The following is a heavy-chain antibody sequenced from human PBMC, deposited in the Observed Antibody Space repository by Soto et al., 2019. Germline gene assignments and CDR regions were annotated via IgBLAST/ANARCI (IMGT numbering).Heavy chain of an antibody. V-gene: IGHV3-23*01. CDR2: ISGSGGST. D-gene: IGHD3-10*01. Sequence: GGSLRLSCAASGFTFSSYAMSWVRQAPGKGLEWVSAISGSGGSTYYADSVKGRFTISRDNSKNTLYLQMNSLRAEDTAVYYCAKGRRITMVRGVQNDAFDIWGQGTMVTVSS. CDR3: AKGRRITMVRGVQNDAFDI. J-gene: IGHJ3*02. CDR1: GFTFSSYA.